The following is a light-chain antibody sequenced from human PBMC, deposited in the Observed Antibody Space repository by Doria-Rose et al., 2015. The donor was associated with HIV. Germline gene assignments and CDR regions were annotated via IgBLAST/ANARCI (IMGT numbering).Light chain of an antibody. CDR3: SAWDGGLKGQL. J-gene: IGLJ3*02. CDR2: TNK. Sequence: QPVLTQPPSASGTPGQRVTISCSGGRSNIGTNTVNWYQQLPGPAPKLLIYTNKYRPSGVPDRFSGSKSGTSASLDISGLQSEDEAVYYCSAWDGGLKGQLSGGGTRLTVL. CDR1: RSNIGTNT. V-gene: IGLV1-44*01.